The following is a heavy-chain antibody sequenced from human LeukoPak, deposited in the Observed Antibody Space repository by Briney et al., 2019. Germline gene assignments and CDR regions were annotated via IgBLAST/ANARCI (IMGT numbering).Heavy chain of an antibody. CDR2: ISSSGSTI. Sequence: GGSLRLSCAASGFTFSDYHMSWIRQAPGKGLEWVSYISSSGSTIYYADSVKGRFTISRDNAKNSLYLQMNSLRAEDTAVYYCARALGRWLQIRPGYFDYWGQGTLVTVSS. CDR3: ARALGRWLQIRPGYFDY. J-gene: IGHJ4*02. V-gene: IGHV3-11*01. CDR1: GFTFSDYH. D-gene: IGHD5-24*01.